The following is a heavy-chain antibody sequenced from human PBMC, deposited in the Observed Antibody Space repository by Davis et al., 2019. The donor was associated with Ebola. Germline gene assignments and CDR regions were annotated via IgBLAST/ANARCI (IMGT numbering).Heavy chain of an antibody. CDR1: GFTFSSYW. V-gene: IGHV3-15*01. D-gene: IGHD6-6*01. Sequence: GESLKIFCAASGFTFSSYWMSWVRQAPGKGLEWVGRIKSKTDGGTTDYAAPVKGRFTISRDDSKNTLYLQMNSLKTEDTAVYYCTTDLIVPRYGMDVWGQGTTVTVSS. CDR3: TTDLIVPRYGMDV. CDR2: IKSKTDGGTT. J-gene: IGHJ6*02.